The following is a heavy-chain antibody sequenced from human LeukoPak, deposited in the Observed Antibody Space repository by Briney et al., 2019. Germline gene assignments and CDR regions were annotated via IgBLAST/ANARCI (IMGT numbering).Heavy chain of an antibody. CDR1: GFTFSSYW. Sequence: PGGSLRLSCAASGFTFSSYWMSWVRQAPGKGLEWVANIKQDGSEKYYVDSVKGRFTISRDNAKNSLYLQMNSLRAEDTAVYYCARESKWADNWNYFDYWGQGTLVTVSS. V-gene: IGHV3-7*01. CDR3: ARESKWADNWNYFDY. J-gene: IGHJ4*02. D-gene: IGHD1-20*01. CDR2: IKQDGSEK.